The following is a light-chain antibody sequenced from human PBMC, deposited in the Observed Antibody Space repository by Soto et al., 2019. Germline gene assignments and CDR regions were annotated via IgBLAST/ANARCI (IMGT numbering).Light chain of an antibody. Sequence: EIVMTQSPATLSVSPGERATLSCRASQSVSNRLAWYQQKPGQPHRLLIYSASSRVIGIPARFSASGFGTGFTLTISSLQSEDFAVYYCQQSYTWPRTFGQGTKVEVK. CDR3: QQSYTWPRT. CDR1: QSVSNR. CDR2: SAS. V-gene: IGKV3-15*01. J-gene: IGKJ1*01.